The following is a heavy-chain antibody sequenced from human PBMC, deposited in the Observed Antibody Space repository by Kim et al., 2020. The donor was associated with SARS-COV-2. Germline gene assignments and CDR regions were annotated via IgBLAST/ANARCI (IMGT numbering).Heavy chain of an antibody. CDR3: AREKAMVRGVTAASAR. Sequence: SETLSLTCTVSGGSISSGGYYWSWIRQHPGKGLEWIGYIYYSGSTYYNPSLKSRVTISVDTSKNQFSLKLSSVTAADTAVYYCAREKAMVRGVTAASARWGQGTLVTVSS. J-gene: IGHJ4*02. D-gene: IGHD3-10*01. V-gene: IGHV4-31*03. CDR1: GGSISSGGYY. CDR2: IYYSGST.